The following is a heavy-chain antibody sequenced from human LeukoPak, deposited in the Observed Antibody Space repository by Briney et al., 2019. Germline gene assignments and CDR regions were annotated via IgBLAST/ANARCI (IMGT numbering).Heavy chain of an antibody. CDR3: AKDKDRYRLFDY. D-gene: IGHD1-1*01. V-gene: IGHV3-23*01. J-gene: IGHJ4*02. CDR1: GFTFSDYS. CDR2: ISGSGGST. Sequence: GGSLRLSCAVSGFTFSDYSINWVRQAPGKGLEWVSAISGSGGSTYDADSVKGRFTISRDNSKNTLYLQMNSLRAEDTAVYYCAKDKDRYRLFDYWGQGTLVTVSS.